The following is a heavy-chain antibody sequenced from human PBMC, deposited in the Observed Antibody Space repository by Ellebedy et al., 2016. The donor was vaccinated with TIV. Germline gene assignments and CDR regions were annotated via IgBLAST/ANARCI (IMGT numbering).Heavy chain of an antibody. CDR1: GFSFSRYA. V-gene: IGHV3-23*01. J-gene: IGHJ4*02. Sequence: GESLKISCAASGFSFSRYAMSWVRQAPGKGLEWVSTISSTGSRTYYADSVEGRFIISRDNSKKTLNLQMNSLRAEDTAVYYCARSRATSPGGWIDHWGQGILVTVSS. CDR3: ARSRATSPGGWIDH. D-gene: IGHD3-16*01. CDR2: ISSTGSRT.